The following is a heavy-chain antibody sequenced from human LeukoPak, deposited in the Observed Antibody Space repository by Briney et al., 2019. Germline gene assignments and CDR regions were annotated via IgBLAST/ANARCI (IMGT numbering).Heavy chain of an antibody. CDR3: ARYETDFWSGYPDY. CDR2: IYYSGST. J-gene: IGHJ4*02. V-gene: IGHV4-39*01. Sequence: SETLSLTCTVSGGSISSSSYYWGWIRQPPGKGLEWIGSIYYSGSTYYNPSLKSRVTISVDTSKNQFPLKLSSVTAADTAVYYCARYETDFWSGYPDYWGQGTLVTVSS. CDR1: GGSISSSSYY. D-gene: IGHD3-3*01.